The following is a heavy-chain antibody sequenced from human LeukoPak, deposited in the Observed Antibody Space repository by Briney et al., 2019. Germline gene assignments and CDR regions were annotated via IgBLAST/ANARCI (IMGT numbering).Heavy chain of an antibody. CDR2: SNAGNGNT. Sequence: ASVKVFCKASGYTFTSYAMHWVRQAPGQRLELMGWSNAGNGNTKYSQEFQGRVTITRATCASTAYMELSSLRSEDMAVYYCARFNGYYFDYWGQGTLVTVSS. V-gene: IGHV1-3*02. J-gene: IGHJ4*02. CDR3: ARFNGYYFDY. CDR1: GYTFTSYA. D-gene: IGHD2-8*01.